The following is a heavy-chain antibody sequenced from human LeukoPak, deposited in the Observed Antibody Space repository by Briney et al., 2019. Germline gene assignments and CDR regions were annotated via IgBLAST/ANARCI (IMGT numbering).Heavy chain of an antibody. Sequence: ASVKVSCKASGYTFTDYYMQWVRQAPGQGLEWMGWINPNSGGTNYAQKFQGRVTMTSDTSTSTAYMELRSLRSDDTAVYYCARDRGIAEADSFDPWGQGTLVTVSS. D-gene: IGHD6-13*01. CDR1: GYTFTDYY. CDR3: ARDRGIAEADSFDP. J-gene: IGHJ5*02. CDR2: INPNSGGT. V-gene: IGHV1-2*02.